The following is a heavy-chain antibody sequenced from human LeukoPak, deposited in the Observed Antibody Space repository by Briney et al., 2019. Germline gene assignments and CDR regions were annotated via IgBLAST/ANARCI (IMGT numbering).Heavy chain of an antibody. CDR2: VSESGGT. CDR1: IDSFSNYH. CDR3: ARGQGATVPQVGKNWFDP. Sequence: SETLSLTCAVYIDSFSNYHWNWIRQTPAKGMEWIGEVSESGGTNISPSLRSRVILSVDTSKNQFSLKLISVTVADTAIYYCARGQGATVPQVGKNWFDPWGQGTRVTVSS. J-gene: IGHJ5*02. V-gene: IGHV4-34*01. D-gene: IGHD1-26*01.